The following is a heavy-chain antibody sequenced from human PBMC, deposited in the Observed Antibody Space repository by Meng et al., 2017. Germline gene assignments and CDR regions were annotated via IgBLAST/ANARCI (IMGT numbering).Heavy chain of an antibody. V-gene: IGHV3-30*01. J-gene: IGHJ4*02. CDR3: AHFDY. CDR2: ISDDGSNK. CDR1: GFSFSSYA. Sequence: GQVEASGGGVVQSRRSLSVSCAASGFSFSSYAMHWVRQAPGKRLEWGAVISDDGSNKYYADSVKGRFTISRDKSKNTLYLQMTSLRAADTAVYYCAHFDYWGQGTLVTVSS.